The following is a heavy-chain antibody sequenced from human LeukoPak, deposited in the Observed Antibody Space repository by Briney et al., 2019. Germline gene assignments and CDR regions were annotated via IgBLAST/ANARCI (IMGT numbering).Heavy chain of an antibody. CDR3: ARGGADCSSTSCYSYYYYMDV. CDR1: GYTFTSYD. V-gene: IGHV1-8*03. J-gene: IGHJ6*03. D-gene: IGHD2-2*02. CDR2: MNPNSGNT. Sequence: ASVKVSCKASGYTFTSYDINWVRQATGQGLEWMGWMNPNSGNTGYAQKFQGRVTITRNTSISTAYMELSSLRSEDTAVYYCARGGADCSSTSCYSYYYYMDVWGKGTTVTVSS.